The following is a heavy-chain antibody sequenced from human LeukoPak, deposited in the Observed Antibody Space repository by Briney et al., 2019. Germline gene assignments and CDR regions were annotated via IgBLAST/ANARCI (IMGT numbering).Heavy chain of an antibody. V-gene: IGHV1-8*01. CDR3: ARGPPNWGYDY. J-gene: IGHJ4*02. CDR1: GYTFTSYD. CDR2: MGPNSGDT. D-gene: IGHD7-27*01. Sequence: ASVKVSCKASGYTFTSYDFNWVRQATGQRPEWMGWMGPNSGDTGYAQKFQDRVTMTRNTSISTAYMELSSLRSDDTAVYYCARGPPNWGYDYWGPGTLVTVSS.